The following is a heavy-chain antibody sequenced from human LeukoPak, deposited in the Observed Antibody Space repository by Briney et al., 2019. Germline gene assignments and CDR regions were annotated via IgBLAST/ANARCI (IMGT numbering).Heavy chain of an antibody. Sequence: SETPSLTCTVSGGSIRSSYYYWGWIRQPPGKGLEWIGEIYHSGSTNYNPSLKSRVTISVDKSKNQFSLKLSSVTAADTAVYYCARVSSGATTVDYWGQGTLVTVSS. CDR3: ARVSSGATTVDY. D-gene: IGHD1-26*01. V-gene: IGHV4-39*07. J-gene: IGHJ4*02. CDR1: GGSIRSSYYY. CDR2: IYHSGST.